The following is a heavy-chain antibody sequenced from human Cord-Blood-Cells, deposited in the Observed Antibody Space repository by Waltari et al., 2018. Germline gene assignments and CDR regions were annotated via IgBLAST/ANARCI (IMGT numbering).Heavy chain of an antibody. V-gene: IGHV4-39*01. CDR1: GGSISSSSYY. CDR3: ARHPQDYGYLDGGWYRIGDGNYYYYMDV. Sequence: QLQLQESGPGLVKPSETLSLTCTVSGGSISSSSYYWGWIRQPPGKGLEWIGSIYYSGSTYYHPAPRSRVTLSVDTSKNQFSLNLSSVTAADTAVYYCARHPQDYGYLDGGWYRIGDGNYYYYMDVWGKGTTVTVSS. D-gene: IGHD6-19*01. CDR2: IYYSGST. J-gene: IGHJ6*03.